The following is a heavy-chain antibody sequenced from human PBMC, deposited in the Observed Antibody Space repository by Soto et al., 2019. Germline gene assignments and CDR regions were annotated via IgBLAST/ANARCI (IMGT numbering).Heavy chain of an antibody. CDR1: GFTFSDYG. V-gene: IGHV3-30*18. Sequence: QVQLAESGGGVVQPGGSLRLSCAASGFTFSDYGIDWIRQAPGKGLEWVAVISHEGGTQYYADSVRGRFTVARDNSKTILYLRMDSLRPEDTAVYFWAKEGSPKVSRWDDYWGQGTLVTVSS. D-gene: IGHD1-26*01. J-gene: IGHJ4*02. CDR3: AKEGSPKVSRWDDY. CDR2: ISHEGGTQ.